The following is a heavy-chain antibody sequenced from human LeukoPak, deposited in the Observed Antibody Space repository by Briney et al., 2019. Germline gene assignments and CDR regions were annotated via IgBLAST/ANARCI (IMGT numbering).Heavy chain of an antibody. J-gene: IGHJ4*02. CDR1: GYTFTIYY. CDR3: ASLQYSSGWSTFDY. D-gene: IGHD6-19*01. Sequence: ASVTVSCTASGYTFTIYYMHWVRQAPGQGLEWMGIINPSGGSTSNAQKFQGRVTMTRDTSTSTVYMELSSLRSEDTAVYYCASLQYSSGWSTFDYWGQGTLVTVSS. CDR2: INPSGGST. V-gene: IGHV1-46*01.